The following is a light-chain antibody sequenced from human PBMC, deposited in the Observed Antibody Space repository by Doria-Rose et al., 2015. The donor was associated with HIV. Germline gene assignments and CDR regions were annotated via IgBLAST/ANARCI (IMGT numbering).Light chain of an antibody. Sequence: EIVMTQSPGTLSLSPGERATLSCRASQSFSSTYLAWYQQKLGQAPSLLIYDGSTRATGIPDRFSASVSGTDFTLTINILEPEDFALYYCHQYGASWTFGQGTKVEI. V-gene: IGKV3-20*01. CDR3: HQYGASWT. CDR2: DGS. J-gene: IGKJ1*01. CDR1: QSFSSTY.